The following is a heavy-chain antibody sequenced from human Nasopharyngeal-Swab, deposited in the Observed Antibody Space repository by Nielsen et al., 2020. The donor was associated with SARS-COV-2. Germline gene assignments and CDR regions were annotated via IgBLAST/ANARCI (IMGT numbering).Heavy chain of an antibody. Sequence: SETLSLTCTVPGGSISSYYWSWIRQPPGKGLEWIGEINHSGSTNYNPSLKSRVTISVDTSKNQFSLKLSSVTAADTAVYYCASSSWTRFDYWGQGTLVTVSS. CDR2: INHSGST. CDR1: GGSISSYY. V-gene: IGHV4-34*01. J-gene: IGHJ4*02. D-gene: IGHD6-13*01. CDR3: ASSSWTRFDY.